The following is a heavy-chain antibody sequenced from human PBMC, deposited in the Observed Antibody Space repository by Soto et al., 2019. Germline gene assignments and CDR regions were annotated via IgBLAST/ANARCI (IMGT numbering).Heavy chain of an antibody. V-gene: IGHV3-72*01. CDR3: TRAGILTTPYYFDY. D-gene: IGHD2-21*01. Sequence: WGSLRLSCGASGFTFSDHYMDWVRQAPGKGLEWVGRIRNKANSYTTEYAASVKGRFTISRDDSRNSLYLQMNSLKTEDTAMYYCTRAGILTTPYYFDYWGQGTLVTVS. CDR2: IRNKANSYTT. J-gene: IGHJ4*02. CDR1: GFTFSDHY.